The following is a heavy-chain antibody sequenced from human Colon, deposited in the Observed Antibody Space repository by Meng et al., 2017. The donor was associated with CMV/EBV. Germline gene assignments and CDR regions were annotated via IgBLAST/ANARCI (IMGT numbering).Heavy chain of an antibody. D-gene: IGHD3-22*01. V-gene: IGHV1-69*06. CDR1: GGTFSSYA. J-gene: IGHJ6*02. Sequence: SVKVSCKAPGGTFSSYAINWVRQAPGQGLEWMGGIIPTVGTVNYAQKFQGRVTITADRSTSTAYMDLSSLRSGDTAVYYCAKDLERFYDGTGYFPGVGMDVWGQGTTVTVSS. CDR3: AKDLERFYDGTGYFPGVGMDV. CDR2: IIPTVGTV.